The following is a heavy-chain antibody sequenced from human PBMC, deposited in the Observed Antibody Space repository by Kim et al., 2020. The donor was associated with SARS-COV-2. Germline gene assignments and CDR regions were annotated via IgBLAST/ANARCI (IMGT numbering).Heavy chain of an antibody. J-gene: IGHJ4*02. D-gene: IGHD6-13*01. V-gene: IGHV1-8*01. Sequence: GYAPKFQGRVTMTRNTSISTAYMELSSLRSEDTAVYYCASLHSSWYYYNYWGQGTLVTVSS. CDR3: ASLHSSWYYYNY.